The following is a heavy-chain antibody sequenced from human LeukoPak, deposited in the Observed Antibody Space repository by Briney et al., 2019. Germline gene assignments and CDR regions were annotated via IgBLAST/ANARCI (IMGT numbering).Heavy chain of an antibody. J-gene: IGHJ4*02. D-gene: IGHD3-22*01. V-gene: IGHV3-30*02. CDR2: IRYHGSDK. CDR1: GFTFSTYD. CDR3: ARDTRPYYYDNSGYFDY. Sequence: GGSLRLSCAASGFTFSTYDMHWVRQAPGKGLEWVAFIRYHGSDKYYADSVKGRFTISRDNSKNTLYLQMNSLRAEDTAVYYCARDTRPYYYDNSGYFDYWGQGTLVTVSS.